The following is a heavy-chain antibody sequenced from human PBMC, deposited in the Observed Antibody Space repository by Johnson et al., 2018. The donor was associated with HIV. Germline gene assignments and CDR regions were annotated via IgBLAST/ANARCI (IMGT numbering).Heavy chain of an antibody. J-gene: IGHJ3*01. CDR3: AKGYTSADGASDV. V-gene: IGHV3-7*01. Sequence: VQLVESGGGLVQPGGSLRLSCAASRFTFSNYWMNWVRQTPGKGLEWVANIKPDGGEKYYVDSVKGRFTISRDNAKNSLYLQMNSLRVEDRAIYYCAKGYTSADGASDVWCQGTMVSVSS. CDR2: IKPDGGEK. CDR1: RFTFSNYW. D-gene: IGHD5-24*01.